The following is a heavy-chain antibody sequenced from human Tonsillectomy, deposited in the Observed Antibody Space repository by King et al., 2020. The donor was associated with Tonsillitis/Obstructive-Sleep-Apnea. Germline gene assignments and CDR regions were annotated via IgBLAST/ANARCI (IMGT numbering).Heavy chain of an antibody. CDR2: FIPTFVTA. CDR3: ARGAKGYCSSTSCYQPLDY. Sequence: QLVQSGAEVKKPGSSVKVSCKASGGTFSSDAITWVRQAPGQGLEWMGGFIPTFVTANYAQKSQGRVTITADESTSTAYMELSSLRSEDTAVYYCARGAKGYCSSTSCYQPLDYWGQGTLVIVSS. D-gene: IGHD2-2*01. J-gene: IGHJ4*02. V-gene: IGHV1-69*12. CDR1: GGTFSSDA.